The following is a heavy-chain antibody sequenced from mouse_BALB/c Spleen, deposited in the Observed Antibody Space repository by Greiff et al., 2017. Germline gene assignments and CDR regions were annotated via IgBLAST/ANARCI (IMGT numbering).Heavy chain of an antibody. D-gene: IGHD4-1*01. CDR3: ARRTGTGAMDD. CDR2: ISTYYGDA. V-gene: IGHV1S137*01. CDR1: GYTFTDYA. Sequence: QVQLQQSGAELVRPGVSVKISCKGSGYTFTDYAMHWVKQSHAKSLEWIGVISTYYGDASYNQKFKGKATMTVDKSSSTAYMELARLTSEDSAIYYCARRTGTGAMDDWGQGTSVTVSS. J-gene: IGHJ4*01.